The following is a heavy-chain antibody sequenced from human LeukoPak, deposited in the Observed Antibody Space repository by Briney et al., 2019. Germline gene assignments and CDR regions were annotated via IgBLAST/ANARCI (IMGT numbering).Heavy chain of an antibody. CDR1: GFTFSSYT. V-gene: IGHV3-21*06. CDR3: ARDTYDILTGYYKWAFDI. CDR2: ISSSSSYI. Sequence: PGGSLRLSCAASGFTFSSYTMNWVRQAPGKGLEWVSSISSSSSYIYYADSVKGRFTISRDNAKNSLYPQMNSLRAEDTAVYYCARDTYDILTGYYKWAFDIWGQGTMVTVSS. D-gene: IGHD3-9*01. J-gene: IGHJ3*02.